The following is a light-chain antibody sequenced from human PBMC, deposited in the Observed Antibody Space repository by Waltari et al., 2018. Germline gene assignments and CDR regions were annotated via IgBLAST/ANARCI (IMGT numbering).Light chain of an antibody. CDR3: QKYDSLPAT. J-gene: IGKJ1*01. CDR1: QSVGKY. V-gene: IGKV3-20*01. CDR2: HAS. Sequence: VLTQSPGTLSLSPGERATLSCRASQSVGKYLAWYQQKPGKAHRLLIYHASTRAPGSPDRFSGSGSGTDFSLTISRLEPEDFAVYYCQKYDSLPATFGQGTKVEIK.